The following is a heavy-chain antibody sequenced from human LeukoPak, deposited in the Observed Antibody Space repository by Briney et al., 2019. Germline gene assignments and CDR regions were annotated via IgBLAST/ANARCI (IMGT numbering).Heavy chain of an antibody. J-gene: IGHJ4*02. CDR2: IYYSGST. V-gene: IGHV4-59*08. Sequence: SETLSLTCAVYGGSFSGYYWSWIRQPPGKGLEWIGYIYYSGSTNYNPSLKSRVTISVDTSKNQFSLKLSSVTAADTAVYYCARDTDGSGLYWGQGTLVTVSS. D-gene: IGHD3-22*01. CDR1: GGSFSGYY. CDR3: ARDTDGSGLY.